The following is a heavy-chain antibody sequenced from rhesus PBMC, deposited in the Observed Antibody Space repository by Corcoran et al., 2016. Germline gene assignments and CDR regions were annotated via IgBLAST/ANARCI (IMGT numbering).Heavy chain of an antibody. CDR1: GASISSYW. Sequence: QVQLQESGPGLVKPSETRSLTCAVPGASISSYWWNWISQPPGKGLEWIGDINGNSGSTTYNPSLKSRVSISKDASKNQFSLKLTSVTAADTAVYYCARGSGSGLFDYWGQGVLVTVSS. D-gene: IGHD6-31*01. CDR2: INGNSGST. J-gene: IGHJ4*01. V-gene: IGHV4-80*01. CDR3: ARGSGSGLFDY.